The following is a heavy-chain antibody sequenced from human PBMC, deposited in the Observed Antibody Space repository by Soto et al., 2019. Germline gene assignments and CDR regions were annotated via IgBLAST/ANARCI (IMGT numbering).Heavy chain of an antibody. D-gene: IGHD1-1*01. CDR2: ISYDGSNK. J-gene: IGHJ4*02. CDR1: GFTFSSYA. V-gene: IGHV3-30-3*01. CDR3: ARDRDWNGAVRAALDF. Sequence: QVQLVESGGGVVQPGRSLRLSCAASGFTFSSYAMHWVRQAPGKGLEWVAVISYDGSNKYYADSVKGRFTISRDNSKNTLYLQMNSLRAEDTAVYYCARDRDWNGAVRAALDFWGQGTLVTVSS.